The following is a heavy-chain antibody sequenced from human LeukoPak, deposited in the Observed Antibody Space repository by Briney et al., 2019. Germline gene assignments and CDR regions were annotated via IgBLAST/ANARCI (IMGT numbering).Heavy chain of an antibody. J-gene: IGHJ4*02. CDR3: ARNDYGATLGAFDY. V-gene: IGHV3-30*01. CDR2: IPYDGSNK. Sequence: AFIPYDGSNKYYPDSGRGRFTISRENSKNTLYMQMKSLRAEDTAVYYCARNDYGATLGAFDYWGQGTLVTVSS. D-gene: IGHD4-17*01.